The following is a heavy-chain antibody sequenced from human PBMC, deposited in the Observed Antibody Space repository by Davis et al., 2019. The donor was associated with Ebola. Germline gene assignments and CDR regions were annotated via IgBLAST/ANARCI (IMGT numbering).Heavy chain of an antibody. D-gene: IGHD5-18*01. CDR1: GYTFTSYY. J-gene: IGHJ3*02. Sequence: ASVKVSCKASGYTFTSYYMHWVRQAPGQGLEWMGIINPSGGSTSYAQKFQGRVTITRDTSASTAYMELSSLRSEDTAVYYCARVHGYSYGWRVGTQDAFDIWGQGTMVTVSS. V-gene: IGHV1-46*01. CDR3: ARVHGYSYGWRVGTQDAFDI. CDR2: INPSGGST.